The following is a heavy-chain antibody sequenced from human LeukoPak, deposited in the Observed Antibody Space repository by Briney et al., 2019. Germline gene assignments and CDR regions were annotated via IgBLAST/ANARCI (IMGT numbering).Heavy chain of an antibody. CDR2: IRSKAYGGTT. Sequence: KTGGSLRLSCATSGFTFSDYYMSWIRQAPGKGLEWVGFIRSKAYGGTTEYAASVKGRFTISRDDSKSIAYLQMNSLKTEDTAVYYCTGDAPDYWGQGTPVTVSS. CDR1: GFTFSDYY. CDR3: TGDAPDY. V-gene: IGHV3-49*05. J-gene: IGHJ4*02.